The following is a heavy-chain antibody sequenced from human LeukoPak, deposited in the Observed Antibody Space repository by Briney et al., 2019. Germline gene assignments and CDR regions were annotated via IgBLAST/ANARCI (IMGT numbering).Heavy chain of an antibody. V-gene: IGHV4-34*01. D-gene: IGHD6-19*01. CDR1: GGSFSGYY. Sequence: KPSETLSLTCAVYGGSFSGYYWSWIRQPPGKGLEWIGEINHSGSTNYNPPLKSRVTISVDTSKNQFSLKLSSVTAADTAVYYCARGRPVAGTKVQRRWRYYYYMDVWGKGTTVTVSS. CDR3: ARGRPVAGTKVQRRWRYYYYMDV. J-gene: IGHJ6*03. CDR2: INHSGST.